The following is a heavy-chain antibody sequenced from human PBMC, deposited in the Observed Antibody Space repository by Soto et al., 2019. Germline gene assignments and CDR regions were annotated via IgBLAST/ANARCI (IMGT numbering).Heavy chain of an antibody. V-gene: IGHV4-34*01. J-gene: IGHJ5*02. Sequence: SETLSLTCAVYGGSFSGYYWSWIRQPPGKGLEWIGEINHSGRPNSTPALKRRVTISLDTSKTPCSLMLRSATASDTAVYYCARRRGARWNAGFDPWGQGTLVTVSS. CDR1: GGSFSGYY. CDR3: ARRRGARWNAGFDP. CDR2: INHSGRP. D-gene: IGHD1-1*01.